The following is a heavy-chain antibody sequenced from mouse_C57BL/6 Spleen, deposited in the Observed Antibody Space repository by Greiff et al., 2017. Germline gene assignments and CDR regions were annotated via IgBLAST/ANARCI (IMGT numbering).Heavy chain of an antibody. J-gene: IGHJ4*01. CDR1: GYAFSSSW. CDR2: IYPGDGDT. V-gene: IGHV1-82*01. D-gene: IGHD1-1*01. CDR3: AGITTRAMDY. Sequence: VQLQQSGPELVKPGASVKISCKASGYAFSSSWMNWVKQRPGKGLEWIGRIYPGDGDTNYNGKFKGKATLTADKSSSTAYMQLSSLTSEDSAVYFCAGITTRAMDYWGQGTSVTVCS.